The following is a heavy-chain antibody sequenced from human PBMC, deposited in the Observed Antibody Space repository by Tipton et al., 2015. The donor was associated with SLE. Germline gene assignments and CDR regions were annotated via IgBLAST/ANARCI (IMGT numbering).Heavy chain of an antibody. D-gene: IGHD4-11*01. CDR1: GFTFSNYW. Sequence: SLRLSCAASGFTFSNYWMTWVRQAPGKGLERVANIKNNGSQKFYVDSVKGRFTISRDNAKKSLSLQMNSLRAEDTAVYYCGGGKFNYEDAGNVWGRGMMVSVSS. V-gene: IGHV3-7*01. J-gene: IGHJ3*01. CDR2: IKNNGSQK. CDR3: GGGKFNYEDAGNV.